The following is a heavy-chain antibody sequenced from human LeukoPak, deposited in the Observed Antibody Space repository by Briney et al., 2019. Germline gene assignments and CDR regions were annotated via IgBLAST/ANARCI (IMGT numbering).Heavy chain of an antibody. CDR2: INPNSGGA. CDR3: ARDRLAGAGSGG. J-gene: IGHJ4*02. D-gene: IGHD6-13*01. CDR1: GYTFTGYY. Sequence: ASVRVSSTASGYTFTGYYIHWVRQAPGQGLEWMGRINPNSGGANYAQKFQGTVTMTRDTSINTAYMELSRLKSDDTAVYYCARDRLAGAGSGGWGQGTLVTVSS. V-gene: IGHV1-2*06.